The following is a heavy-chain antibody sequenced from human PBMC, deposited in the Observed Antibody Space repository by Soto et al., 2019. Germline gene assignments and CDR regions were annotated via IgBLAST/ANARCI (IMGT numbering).Heavy chain of an antibody. CDR2: ISYNGNDK. CDR3: AKDGDAAAAGYYFDY. Sequence: PGGFLRLSCAASGFTFSSYGMHWVRQAPGKGLEWVAVISYNGNDKYHADSVKGRFTVSRDNSKNTLYLQMNSLRPEDTAVYHCAKDGDAAAAGYYFDYWGQGTLVTVSS. J-gene: IGHJ4*02. D-gene: IGHD6-13*01. CDR1: GFTFSSYG. V-gene: IGHV3-30*18.